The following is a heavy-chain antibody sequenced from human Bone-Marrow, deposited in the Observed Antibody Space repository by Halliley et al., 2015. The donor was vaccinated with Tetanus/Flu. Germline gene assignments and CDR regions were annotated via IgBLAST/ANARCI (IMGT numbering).Heavy chain of an antibody. CDR2: IYYSGST. CDR3: ARVGLGISALGY. Sequence: LRLSCSVSGASIGSSYWGWIRQSPGEGLEWIGYIYYSGSTNYNPSLRSRVTILVDTSKSQVSLRLLSVTAADTAVYYCARVGLGISALGYWGQGILVTVSS. D-gene: IGHD7-27*01. CDR1: GASIGSSY. V-gene: IGHV4-59*01. J-gene: IGHJ4*02.